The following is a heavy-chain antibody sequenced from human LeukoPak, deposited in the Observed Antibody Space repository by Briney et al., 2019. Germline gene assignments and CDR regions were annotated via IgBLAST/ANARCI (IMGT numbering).Heavy chain of an antibody. CDR3: ARLPAATKTADY. D-gene: IGHD2-2*01. Sequence: SETLSLTCAVYGGSFSGYYWSWIRQPPGKGLEWIGEINHSGSTNYNPSLKSRVTISVDTSKNQFSLKLSSVTAADTAVYYCARLPAATKTADYWGQGTLVTVSS. V-gene: IGHV4-34*01. J-gene: IGHJ4*02. CDR2: INHSGST. CDR1: GGSFSGYY.